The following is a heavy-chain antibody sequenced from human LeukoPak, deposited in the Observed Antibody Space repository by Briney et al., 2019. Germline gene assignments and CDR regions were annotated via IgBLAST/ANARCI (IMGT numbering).Heavy chain of an antibody. V-gene: IGHV1-69*04. CDR2: IIPVLGVS. CDR3: ARASAGDPYFDY. J-gene: IGHJ4*02. CDR1: GGSFSSFV. Sequence: SVKVSCKASGGSFSSFVITWVRQAPGQGLEWMGRIIPVLGVSNFAQKFQGRVTITADKSTNTAHMELSRLESGDTAVYYCARASAGDPYFDYWGQGTLVTVSS. D-gene: IGHD7-27*01.